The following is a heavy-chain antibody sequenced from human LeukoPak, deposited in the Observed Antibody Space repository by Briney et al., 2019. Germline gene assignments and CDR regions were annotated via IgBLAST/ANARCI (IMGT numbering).Heavy chain of an antibody. CDR1: GFTFSSNV. J-gene: IGHJ3*01. V-gene: IGHV3-21*03. CDR2: ITSSGSSM. D-gene: IGHD3-9*01. CDR3: TRDIDDVLTGDDAFDV. Sequence: GGSLRLSCVASGFTFSSNVMIWVRQAPGKGLEWVSSITSSGSSMYYADSVKGRFTISRDNAESSVYLQMNSLRVDDTGLYYCTRDIDDVLTGDDAFDVWGQGTVVTVSS.